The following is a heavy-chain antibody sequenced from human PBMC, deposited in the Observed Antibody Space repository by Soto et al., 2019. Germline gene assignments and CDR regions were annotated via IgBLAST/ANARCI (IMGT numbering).Heavy chain of an antibody. Sequence: EVQLVESGGGLVQPGGSLRLSCAASGFTFSSYCMSWVLQAPGQGLEWVANIKTDGSEKYYMDSVRGRFTTSRDNGRNFFFLQMNSLTGADTAVYYCTRDGSPFALYVWGLGTAVTVSS. J-gene: IGHJ6*02. CDR2: IKTDGSEK. CDR3: TRDGSPFALYV. CDR1: GFTFSSYC. V-gene: IGHV3-7*03.